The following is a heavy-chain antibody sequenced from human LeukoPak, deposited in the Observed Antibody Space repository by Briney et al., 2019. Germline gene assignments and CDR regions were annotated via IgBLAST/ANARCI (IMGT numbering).Heavy chain of an antibody. V-gene: IGHV4-31*03. CDR1: GGSISSGGYY. CDR3: ARAGSGTDAFDI. D-gene: IGHD3-10*01. J-gene: IGHJ3*02. Sequence: PSQTLSLTCTVSGGSISSGGYYWSWIRQHPGKGLEWIGYIYYSGSTYYNPSLKSRVTISVDTSKIQFYLKLSSVTAADTAVYYCARAGSGTDAFDIWGQGTMVTVSS. CDR2: IYYSGST.